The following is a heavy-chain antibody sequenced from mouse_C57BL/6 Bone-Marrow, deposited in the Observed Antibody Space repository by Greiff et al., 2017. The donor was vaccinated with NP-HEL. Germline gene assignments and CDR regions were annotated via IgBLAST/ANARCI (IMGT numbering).Heavy chain of an antibody. CDR1: GYAFSSSW. CDR3: ATSNYDY. CDR2: IYPGDGDT. V-gene: IGHV1-82*01. Sequence: QVQLQQSGPELVKPGASVKISCKASGYAFSSSWMNWVKQRPGKGLEWIGGIYPGDGDTNYNGKFKGKATLTADKSSSTAYMQLSSLTSEDSAVYFCATSNYDYWGQGTTLTVSS. J-gene: IGHJ2*01. D-gene: IGHD2-5*01.